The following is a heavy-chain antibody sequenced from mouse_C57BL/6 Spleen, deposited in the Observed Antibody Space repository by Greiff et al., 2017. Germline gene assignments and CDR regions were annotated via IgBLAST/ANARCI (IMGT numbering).Heavy chain of an antibody. CDR2: IYPGDGDT. J-gene: IGHJ4*01. D-gene: IGHD1-1*01. CDR3: ARSSYYGSSSGAMDY. Sequence: QVQLQQSGPELVKPGASVKISCKASGYAFSSSWMNWVKQRPGKRLEWIGRIYPGDGDTNYNGKFKGKATLTADKSSSTAYMQLSSLTSEDSAVYFCARSSYYGSSSGAMDYWGQGTSVTVSS. V-gene: IGHV1-82*01. CDR1: GYAFSSSW.